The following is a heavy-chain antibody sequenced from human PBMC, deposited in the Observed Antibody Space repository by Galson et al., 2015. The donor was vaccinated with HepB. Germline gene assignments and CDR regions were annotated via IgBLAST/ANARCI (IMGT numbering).Heavy chain of an antibody. CDR2: ISDDGDNQ. Sequence: SLRLSCAASGFTFSTYGMHWVRQAPGKGLEWVAVISDDGDNQHYVDSVKGRFTISRDNSNNTLCLQMNRLRTEDTGIYYCAKATSLWSGYSDYWGQGTLVTVSS. J-gene: IGHJ4*02. V-gene: IGHV3-30*18. CDR3: AKATSLWSGYSDY. D-gene: IGHD3-3*01. CDR1: GFTFSTYG.